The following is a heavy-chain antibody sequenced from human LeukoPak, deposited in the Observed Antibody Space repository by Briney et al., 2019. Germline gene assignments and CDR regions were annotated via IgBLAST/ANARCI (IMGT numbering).Heavy chain of an antibody. CDR1: GDSITNSTYY. J-gene: IGHJ4*02. D-gene: IGHD3-22*01. CDR3: ARVTGYMIEDYFDY. CDR2: FSYSRST. Sequence: SETLSLTCTVSGDSITNSTYYWGWVRQPPGKGLEWIGTFSYSRSTYYNKSLKSRVTISADTSKNQFSLKLSSVTAADTAVYYCARVTGYMIEDYFDYWGQGTLVTVSS. V-gene: IGHV4-39*07.